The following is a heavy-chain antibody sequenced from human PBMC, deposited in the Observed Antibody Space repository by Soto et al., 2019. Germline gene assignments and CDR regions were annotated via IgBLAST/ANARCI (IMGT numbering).Heavy chain of an antibody. CDR1: GGSISSGGYY. CDR3: ACAYYYGSEHWFDP. CDR2: IYYSGST. J-gene: IGHJ5*02. V-gene: IGHV4-31*03. Sequence: KASETLSLTCTVSGGSISSGGYYWSWIRQHPGKGLEWIGYIYYSGSTYYNPSLKSRVTISVDTSKNQFSLKLSSVTAADTAVYYCACAYYYGSEHWFDPWGQGTLVTVSS. D-gene: IGHD3-10*01.